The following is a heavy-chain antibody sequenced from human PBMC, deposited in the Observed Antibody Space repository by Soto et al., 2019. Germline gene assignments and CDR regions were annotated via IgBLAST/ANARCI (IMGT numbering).Heavy chain of an antibody. J-gene: IGHJ5*02. V-gene: IGHV4-61*08. Sequence: PSETLSLTCTVSGGSVSSGDYYWSWIRQPPGKGLEWIGYIYYSGNTNYNPSLKSRVIISVDTSKKLFSLKLTSVTAADTAVYYCARIPVDTSMIYWLDPWGQGTLVTVSS. D-gene: IGHD5-18*01. CDR3: ARIPVDTSMIYWLDP. CDR1: GGSVSSGDYY. CDR2: IYYSGNT.